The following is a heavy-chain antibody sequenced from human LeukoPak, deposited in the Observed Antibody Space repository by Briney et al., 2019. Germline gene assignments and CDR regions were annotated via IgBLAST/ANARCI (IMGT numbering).Heavy chain of an antibody. CDR2: IIPVFGTT. V-gene: IGHV1-69*05. CDR1: GGTLSTYS. CDR3: ARGKDTVTATYLEH. J-gene: IGHJ4*02. Sequence: ASVKVSCKASGGTLSTYSINWVRQAPGQGLEWIGGIIPVFGTTNYIQKFQGRVTITTDESTATAYMELRGLKSEDTAIYYCARGKDTVTATYLEHWGQGTLVTVSS. D-gene: IGHD2-21*02.